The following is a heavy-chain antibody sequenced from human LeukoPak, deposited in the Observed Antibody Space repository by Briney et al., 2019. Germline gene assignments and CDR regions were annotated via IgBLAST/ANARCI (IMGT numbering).Heavy chain of an antibody. D-gene: IGHD6-6*01. CDR1: GFTFSSYG. V-gene: IGHV3-33*01. Sequence: GGSLRLSCAASGFTFSSYGMHWVRQAPGKGLEWVAVMWFDGSNIYYADSVKGRFTISRDNSKNTLYLQMNSLGAEDTAVYYCARDYSSSWLRFFDYWGQGTLVTVSS. J-gene: IGHJ4*02. CDR3: ARDYSSSWLRFFDY. CDR2: MWFDGSNI.